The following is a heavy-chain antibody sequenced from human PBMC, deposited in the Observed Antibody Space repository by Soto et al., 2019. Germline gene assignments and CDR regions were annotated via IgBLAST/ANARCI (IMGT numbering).Heavy chain of an antibody. Sequence: VKVSCKASGYTFTTYGISWVRQAPGQGLEWMGWISTYNGNTNYAQKLQGRVTMTTDTSTSTVYMELRSLRSDDTAVYYCARDLPIYYYDSSGPDHWYFDLWGRGTLVTVS. CDR1: GYTFTTYG. CDR2: ISTYNGNT. J-gene: IGHJ2*01. V-gene: IGHV1-18*01. D-gene: IGHD3-22*01. CDR3: ARDLPIYYYDSSGPDHWYFDL.